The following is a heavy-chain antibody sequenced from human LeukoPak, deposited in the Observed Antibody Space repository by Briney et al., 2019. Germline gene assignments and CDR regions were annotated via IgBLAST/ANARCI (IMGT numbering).Heavy chain of an antibody. V-gene: IGHV4-59*01. CDR2: ISYSGST. Sequence: SETLSLTCAVSGGSISPYYWMWIRQPPGKGLEWIGYISYSGSTSFSPSLKSRVTISLDTSTNQVSLKLRSVTAADTAVYYCARAGSYRLTTTLWGQGTLVTVSS. CDR3: ARAGSYRLTTTL. D-gene: IGHD4-17*01. CDR1: GGSISPYY. J-gene: IGHJ4*02.